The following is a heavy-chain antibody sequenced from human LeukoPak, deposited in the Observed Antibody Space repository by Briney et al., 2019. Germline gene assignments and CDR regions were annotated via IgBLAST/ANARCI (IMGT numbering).Heavy chain of an antibody. CDR3: AKTRVPKTKGENYFAH. D-gene: IGHD1-1*01. J-gene: IGHJ4*02. CDR2: ISYDGSEK. V-gene: IGHV3-30*18. CDR1: GFTFSSYG. Sequence: GGSLRLSCAASGFTFSSYGMHWVRQAPGKGLEWVAVISYDGSEKHYVEFVEGRFTISRDNSKNTLYLQMDNLRIDDTAVFYCAKTRVPKTKGENYFAHWGQGTLVTVSS.